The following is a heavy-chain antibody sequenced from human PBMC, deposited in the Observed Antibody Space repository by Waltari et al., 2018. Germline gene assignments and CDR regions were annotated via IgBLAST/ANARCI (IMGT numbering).Heavy chain of an antibody. CDR2: INAGNGKT. CDR1: GYTFTSYA. D-gene: IGHD3-3*01. CDR3: ARKPPWSGYFDY. Sequence: QVQLVQSGAEVKKPGASVKVSCKASGYTFTSYAMHWVRQAPGQRLEWLGWINAGNGKTKYSQKCQGRVTITRDTSASTAYMELSSLRSEDTAVYYCARKPPWSGYFDYWGQGTLVTVSS. J-gene: IGHJ4*02. V-gene: IGHV1-3*01.